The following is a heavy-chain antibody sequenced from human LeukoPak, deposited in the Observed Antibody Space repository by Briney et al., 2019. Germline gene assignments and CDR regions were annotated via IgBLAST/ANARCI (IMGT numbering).Heavy chain of an antibody. CDR2: IHPGDSDT. D-gene: IGHD2-21*02. CDR3: ARVVVVTSTHWYFDL. Sequence: GESLRISCEASGYIFPNYWIGWVRQVPGKGLDWMGLIHPGDSDTRYSPSFQGQVTIPVDKSITTAYLQWSSLQASDTAIYFCARVVVVTSTHWYFDLWGRGSLVTVFS. J-gene: IGHJ2*01. V-gene: IGHV5-51*01. CDR1: GYIFPNYW.